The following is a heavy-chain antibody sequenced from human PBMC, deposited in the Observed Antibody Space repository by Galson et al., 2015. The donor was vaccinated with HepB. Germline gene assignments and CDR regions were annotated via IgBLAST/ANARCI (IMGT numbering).Heavy chain of an antibody. J-gene: IGHJ4*02. CDR3: ARDLVVTAPRESGVDY. D-gene: IGHD2-21*02. CDR1: GYTFTSYA. CDR2: INTNTGNP. V-gene: IGHV7-4-1*02. Sequence: SVKVSCKASGYTFTSYAMNWVRQAPGQGLEWMGWINTNTGNPTYAQGFTERFVFSLDTSVSTAYLQISSLKAEDTAVYYCARDLVVTAPRESGVDYWGQGTLVTVSS.